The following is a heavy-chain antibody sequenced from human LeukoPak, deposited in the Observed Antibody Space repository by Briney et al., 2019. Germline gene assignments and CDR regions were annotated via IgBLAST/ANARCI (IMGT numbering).Heavy chain of an antibody. CDR2: INHSGST. CDR1: GGSFSGYY. J-gene: IGHJ4*02. V-gene: IGHV4-34*01. Sequence: SSETLSLTCAVYGGSFSGYYWSWIRQPPGKGLEWIGEINHSGSTNYNPSLKSRVTISVDTSKNQFSLKLSSVTAADTAVYYCAARVGATPRGAPHYFDYWGQGTLVTVSS. D-gene: IGHD1-26*01. CDR3: AARVGATPRGAPHYFDY.